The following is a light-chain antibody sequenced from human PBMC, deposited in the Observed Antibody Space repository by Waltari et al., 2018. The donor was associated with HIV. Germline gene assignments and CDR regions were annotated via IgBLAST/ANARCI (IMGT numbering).Light chain of an antibody. V-gene: IGKV4-1*01. CDR3: QQFYRTPYT. Sequence: DIVMTQSPDSLAVSLGGKATSNCKSSQTIFYSSNNKNYLAWYQQKPGQSPKLLISWASTREFGVPDRFSGSGSGTDFTLTISSLQAEDVAVYYCQQFYRTPYTFGQGTRLEFK. CDR1: QTIFYSSNNKNY. CDR2: WAS. J-gene: IGKJ2*01.